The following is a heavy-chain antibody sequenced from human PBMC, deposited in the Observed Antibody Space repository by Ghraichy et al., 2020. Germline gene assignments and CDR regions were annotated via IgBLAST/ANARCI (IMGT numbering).Heavy chain of an antibody. V-gene: IGHV4-39*01. Sequence: SETPSLTCTVSGGSISSSSYYWGWIRQPPGKGLEWIGSIYYSGSTYYNPSLKSRVTISVDTSKNQFSLKLSSVTAADTAVYYCASNYYDILTGYYQPHVFDYWGQGTLVTVSS. CDR1: GGSISSSSYY. D-gene: IGHD3-9*01. J-gene: IGHJ4*02. CDR2: IYYSGST. CDR3: ASNYYDILTGYYQPHVFDY.